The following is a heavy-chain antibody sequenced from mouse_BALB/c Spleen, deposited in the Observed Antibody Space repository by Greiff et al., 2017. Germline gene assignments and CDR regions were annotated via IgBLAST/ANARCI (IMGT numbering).Heavy chain of an antibody. CDR2: INPSTGYT. Sequence: QVQLQQPGAELAKPGASVKMSCKASGYTFTSYWMHWVKQRPGQGLEWIGYINPSTGYTEYNQKFKDKATLTADKSSSTAYMQLSSLTSEDSAVYYCARKTVSYFDYWGQGTTLTVSS. CDR3: ARKTVSYFDY. D-gene: IGHD1-1*01. V-gene: IGHV1-7*01. J-gene: IGHJ2*01. CDR1: GYTFTSYW.